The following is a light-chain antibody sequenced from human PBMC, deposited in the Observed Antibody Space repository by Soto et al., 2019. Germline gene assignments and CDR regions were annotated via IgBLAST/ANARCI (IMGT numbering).Light chain of an antibody. CDR1: SGSIVSNY. CDR3: QSYDSNAHWV. J-gene: IGLJ3*02. V-gene: IGLV6-57*04. CDR2: EDT. Sequence: NFMLAQPHSVSESLGKTVTISCTRSSGSIVSNYVQWYQQRPGSAPTTVIYEDTQRPSGVPDRFSASIDSSSNSASLTISGLKAEDEADYYCQSYDSNAHWVFGGGTQLTVL.